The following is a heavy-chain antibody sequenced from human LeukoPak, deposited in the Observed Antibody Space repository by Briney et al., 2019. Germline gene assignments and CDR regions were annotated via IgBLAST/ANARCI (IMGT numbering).Heavy chain of an antibody. J-gene: IGHJ4*02. D-gene: IGHD3-3*01. CDR2: ISAYNGNT. CDR1: GYTFTSYR. V-gene: IGHV1-18*01. CDR3: ARGGRRPGFTIFGVVIDPFDY. Sequence: GASVKDSCMASGYTFTSYRSSWVGPAPAQGRAWVGWISAYNGNTNYAQKLQGRVPMTTDTSPRTGQLELRSPGSDDTGGYYCARGGRRPGFTIFGVVIDPFDYWGQGTRVSVS.